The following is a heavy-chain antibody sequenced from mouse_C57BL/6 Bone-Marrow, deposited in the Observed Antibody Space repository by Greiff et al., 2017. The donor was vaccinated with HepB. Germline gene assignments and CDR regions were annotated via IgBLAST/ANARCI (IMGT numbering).Heavy chain of an antibody. CDR3: AREGWFAY. J-gene: IGHJ3*01. V-gene: IGHV5-4*01. Sequence: EVKVEESGGGLVKPGGSLKLSCAASGFTFSSYAMSWVRQTPEKRLEWVATISDGGSYTYYPDNVKGRFTISRDNAKNNLYLQMSHLKSEDTAMYYCAREGWFAYWGQGTLVTVSA. CDR1: GFTFSSYA. CDR2: ISDGGSYT.